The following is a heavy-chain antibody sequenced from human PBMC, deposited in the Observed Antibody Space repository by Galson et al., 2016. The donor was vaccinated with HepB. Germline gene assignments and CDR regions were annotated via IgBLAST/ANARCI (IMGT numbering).Heavy chain of an antibody. D-gene: IGHD2-21*02. CDR1: GGFSSYA. J-gene: IGHJ4*02. CDR2: IIPLFGTA. V-gene: IGHV1-69*13. Sequence: SVKVSCKASGGFSSYAFSWVRQAPGQGLEWMGGIIPLFGTANYAQKLQGSSTITADESTSTAYMELSSLRSEDTAVYYCARGGYCGGDCSSRPFDYWGQGTLVTVSS. CDR3: ARGGYCGGDCSSRPFDY.